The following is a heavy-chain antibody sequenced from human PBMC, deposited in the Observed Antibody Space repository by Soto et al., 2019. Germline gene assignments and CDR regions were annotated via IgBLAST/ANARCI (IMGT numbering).Heavy chain of an antibody. CDR3: ARDRAGSYYDCWSGYYRMAGMDNWFDP. CDR1: GYTFTSYG. J-gene: IGHJ5*02. Sequence: ASVKVSCKASGYTFTSYGISWARQAPGQGLEWMGWISAYNGNTNYAQKLQGRVTMTTDTSTSTAYMELRSLRSDDTAVYYCARDRAGSYYDCWSGYYRMAGMDNWFDPWGQGTLVTVSS. CDR2: ISAYNGNT. V-gene: IGHV1-18*04. D-gene: IGHD3-3*01.